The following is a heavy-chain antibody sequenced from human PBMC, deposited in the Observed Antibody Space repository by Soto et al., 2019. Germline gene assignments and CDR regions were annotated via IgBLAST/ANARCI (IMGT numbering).Heavy chain of an antibody. CDR1: GGSISSYY. CDR3: ARWEVAAAFRNMDV. V-gene: IGHV4-59*01. J-gene: IGHJ6*03. Sequence: SSETLSLTCTVSGGSISSYYWTWIRQPPGKGLEWIGYIYYTGNTNYNPSLKSRVTISLDTSKNQFSLKVSSVTAADTAVYYCARWEVAAAFRNMDVWGKGTTVTVSS. D-gene: IGHD6-13*01. CDR2: IYYTGNT.